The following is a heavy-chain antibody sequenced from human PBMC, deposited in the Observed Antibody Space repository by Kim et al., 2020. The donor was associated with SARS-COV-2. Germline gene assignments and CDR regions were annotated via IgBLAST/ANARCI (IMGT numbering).Heavy chain of an antibody. D-gene: IGHD4-17*01. CDR2: ISYDGSNK. J-gene: IGHJ4*02. V-gene: IGHV3-30*04. CDR1: GFTFSSYA. Sequence: GGSLRLSCAASGFTFSSYAMHWVRQAPGKGLEWVAVISYDGSNKYYADSVKGRFTISRDNSKNTLYLQMNSLRAEDTAVYYCARPLTVTTFYRGLDYWGQGTLVTVSS. CDR3: ARPLTVTTFYRGLDY.